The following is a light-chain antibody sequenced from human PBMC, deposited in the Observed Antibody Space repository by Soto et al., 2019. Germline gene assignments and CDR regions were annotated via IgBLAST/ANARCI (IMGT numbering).Light chain of an antibody. J-gene: IGLJ2*01. CDR3: SSHGGSINVV. CDR1: SSDVGGYNS. Sequence: QSALTQPPSASGSPGQSVTISCTGTSSDVGGYNSVSWYQQHPGKPPKLMIYEVSKLPSGVPDRCSGSKSGNTASLTVAGLQHEDEADYYCSSHGGSINVVVGGGTKLTVL. CDR2: EVS. V-gene: IGLV2-8*01.